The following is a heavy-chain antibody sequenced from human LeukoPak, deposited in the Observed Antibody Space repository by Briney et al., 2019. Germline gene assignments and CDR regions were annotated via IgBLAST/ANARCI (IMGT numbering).Heavy chain of an antibody. CDR1: GYRFTTYH. Sequence: ASVKVSCKASGYRFTTYHMHWVRQAPGQGLEWMGIINPSGGSTNYAQNFQGRVTMTRDMSTSTVYMELSSLRSEDTAVYYCARVDSRTYYDILTGYFHWGQGTLVTVSS. CDR2: INPSGGST. D-gene: IGHD3-9*01. CDR3: ARVDSRTYYDILTGYFH. J-gene: IGHJ4*02. V-gene: IGHV1-46*01.